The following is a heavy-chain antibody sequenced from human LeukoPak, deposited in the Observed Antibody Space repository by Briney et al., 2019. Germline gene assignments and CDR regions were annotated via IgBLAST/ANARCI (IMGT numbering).Heavy chain of an antibody. J-gene: IGHJ4*02. V-gene: IGHV3-21*01. Sequence: NPGGSLRLSCAASGFTFSSYSMNWVRQAPGKGLEWVSSISSSSSYIYYADSVKGRFTISRDNAKNSLYLQMNSLRAEDTAVYYCVSPRAGYEGRGDINSDYWGQGTLVTVSS. CDR1: GFTFSSYS. CDR3: VSPRAGYEGRGDINSDY. CDR2: ISSSSSYI. D-gene: IGHD2-2*01.